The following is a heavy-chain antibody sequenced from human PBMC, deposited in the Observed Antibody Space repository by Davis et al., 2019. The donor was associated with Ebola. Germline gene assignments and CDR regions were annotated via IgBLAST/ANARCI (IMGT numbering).Heavy chain of an antibody. Sequence: ASVTVSCKASGYTFTGYYIHWVRQAPGQGLEWMGWINPNNGDTKLAQRFQGRVTMTRDTSIGTAYMELSRLRSDDTAVYYCARFRTYYYVTREGAFDIWGQGTMVTVSS. CDR2: INPNNGDT. D-gene: IGHD3-10*02. CDR1: GYTFTGYY. J-gene: IGHJ3*02. V-gene: IGHV1-2*02. CDR3: ARFRTYYYVTREGAFDI.